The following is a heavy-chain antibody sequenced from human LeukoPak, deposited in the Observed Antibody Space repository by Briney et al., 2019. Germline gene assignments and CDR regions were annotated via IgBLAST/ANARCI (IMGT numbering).Heavy chain of an antibody. Sequence: SETLSLTSAVYGGSFSGYYGSWIRQPPGKGLEWIGEINHSGSTNYNPSLKSRVTISVDTSKNQFSLKLSSVTAADTAVYYCARGYWFDPWGQGSLVTVSS. CDR3: ARGYWFDP. CDR1: GGSFSGYY. V-gene: IGHV4-34*01. J-gene: IGHJ5*02. CDR2: INHSGST.